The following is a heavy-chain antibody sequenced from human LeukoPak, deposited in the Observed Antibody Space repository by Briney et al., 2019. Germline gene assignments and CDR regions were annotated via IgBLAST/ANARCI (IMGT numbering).Heavy chain of an antibody. CDR1: GYTFTGYY. CDR2: IIPIFGTP. V-gene: IGHV1-69*13. Sequence: SVKVSCKASGYTFTGYYLHWARQTPGQGLEWMGQIIPIFGTPDYAQKFQGRVTITADESTSTAYMELSSLRSEDTAIYYCARIRDGYNDAYDLWGQGTVVTVPS. CDR3: ARIRDGYNDAYDL. D-gene: IGHD5-24*01. J-gene: IGHJ3*01.